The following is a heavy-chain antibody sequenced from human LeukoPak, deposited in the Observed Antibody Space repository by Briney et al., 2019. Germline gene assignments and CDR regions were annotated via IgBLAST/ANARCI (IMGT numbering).Heavy chain of an antibody. Sequence: GGSLRLSCAASGFTFSSYSMNWVRQAPGKGLEWVSSISSSSSYIYYADSVKGRFTISRDNAKNSLYLQMNSLRAEDTAVYYCARGLELLAFDYWGQGTLATVSS. CDR1: GFTFSSYS. V-gene: IGHV3-21*01. D-gene: IGHD1-26*01. CDR2: ISSSSSYI. J-gene: IGHJ4*02. CDR3: ARGLELLAFDY.